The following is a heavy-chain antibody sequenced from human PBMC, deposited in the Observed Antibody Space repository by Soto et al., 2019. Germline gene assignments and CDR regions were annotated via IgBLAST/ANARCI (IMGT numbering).Heavy chain of an antibody. CDR1: GGTFSSYV. V-gene: IGHV1-69*13. J-gene: IGHJ4*02. Sequence: SVKVSCKASGGTFSSYVISWVRQAPGQGLEWMGGIIPIFGTANYAQKFQGRVTITADESTSTAYMELSSLRSEDTAVYYCARGSHTYCSGGSCYLFYWGQGTLVTVSS. D-gene: IGHD2-15*01. CDR3: ARGSHTYCSGGSCYLFY. CDR2: IIPIFGTA.